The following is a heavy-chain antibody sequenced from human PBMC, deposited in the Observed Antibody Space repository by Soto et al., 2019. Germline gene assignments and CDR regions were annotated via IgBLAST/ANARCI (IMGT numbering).Heavy chain of an antibody. CDR2: IIPIFGTA. Sequence: SVKVSCKASGGTFSSYAISWVRQAPGQGLEWMGGIIPIFGTANYAQKFQGRVTITADESTSTAYMELSSLRSEDTAVYYCARGSASDSSDYYYEDYYYYGMDVWGQGTTVTVSS. CDR1: GGTFSSYA. D-gene: IGHD3-22*01. CDR3: ARGSASDSSDYYYEDYYYYGMDV. J-gene: IGHJ6*02. V-gene: IGHV1-69*13.